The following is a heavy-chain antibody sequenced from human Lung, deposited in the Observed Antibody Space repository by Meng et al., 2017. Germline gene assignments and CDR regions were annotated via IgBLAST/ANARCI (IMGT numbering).Heavy chain of an antibody. CDR2: INSNTGNP. CDR1: GYTITSYA. V-gene: IGHV7-4-1*02. J-gene: IGHJ2*01. CDR3: ASGWFGELFGYFDL. D-gene: IGHD3-10*01. Sequence: QLVQSGFELKKPGASVKVSCKASGYTITSYAMNWVRQAPGQGLEWLGWINSNTGNPTYAQGFTGRFVFSLDTSVSTAYLQISSLKAEDTAVYYCASGWFGELFGYFDLWGRGTLVTVSS.